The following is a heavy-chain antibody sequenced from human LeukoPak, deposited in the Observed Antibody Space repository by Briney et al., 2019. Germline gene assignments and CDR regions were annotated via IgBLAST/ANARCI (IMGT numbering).Heavy chain of an antibody. CDR2: INYSGST. CDR1: GVSISSYY. V-gene: IGHV4-59*08. CDR3: ARRATTGAPYYFDY. D-gene: IGHD1-1*01. Sequence: SETLSLTCTVSGVSISSYYWSWIRQPPGKGLEWIWYINYSGSTNYNPSLKSRVTISVDTSKNQFSLTLSSVTAADTAVYYCARRATTGAPYYFDYWGQGTLVTVSS. J-gene: IGHJ4*02.